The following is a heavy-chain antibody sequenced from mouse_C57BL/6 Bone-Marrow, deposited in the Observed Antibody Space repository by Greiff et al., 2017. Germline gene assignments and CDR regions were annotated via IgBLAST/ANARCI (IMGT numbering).Heavy chain of an antibody. J-gene: IGHJ4*01. CDR3: ANDANYSWAMDY. CDR2: SRHKANDSTT. V-gene: IGHV7-1*01. D-gene: IGHD1-1*02. CDR1: GFTFSDFY. Sequence: EVKVVESGGGLVQSGRSLRLSCATSGFTFSDFYMEWVRQAPGKGLEWIAASRHKANDSTTEYSSSVKGRFIVSRDTSQSILHLQMNALRAEVTAIYYCANDANYSWAMDYWGQGTSVTVSA.